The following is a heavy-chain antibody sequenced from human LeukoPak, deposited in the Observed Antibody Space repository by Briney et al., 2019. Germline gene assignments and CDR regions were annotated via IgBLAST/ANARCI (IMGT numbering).Heavy chain of an antibody. V-gene: IGHV3-48*03. CDR1: GFTFSSYE. D-gene: IGHD1-20*01. J-gene: IGHJ3*02. CDR3: AKQISGYNWNDDAFDI. CDR2: ISSSGSTI. Sequence: GGSLRLSCAASGFTFSSYEMNWVRQAPGKGLEWVSYISSSGSTIYYADSVKGRFTISRDNAKNSLYLQMNSLRAEDTAVYYCAKQISGYNWNDDAFDIWGQGTMVTVSS.